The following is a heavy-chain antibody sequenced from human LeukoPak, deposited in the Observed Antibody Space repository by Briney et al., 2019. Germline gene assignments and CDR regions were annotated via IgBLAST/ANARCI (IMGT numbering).Heavy chain of an antibody. CDR1: GSSISSSSYY. V-gene: IGHV4-39*01. CDR3: ARNYDSSGYFSFDY. J-gene: IGHJ4*02. D-gene: IGHD3-22*01. CDR2: IHYSGST. Sequence: SQTLSLTCTVSGSSISSSSYYWGWIRQPPGKGLEWIGSIHYSGSTYYNPSLKSRVTISVDTSKNQFSLTLSSVTAADTAVYYCARNYDSSGYFSFDYWGQGTLVTVSS.